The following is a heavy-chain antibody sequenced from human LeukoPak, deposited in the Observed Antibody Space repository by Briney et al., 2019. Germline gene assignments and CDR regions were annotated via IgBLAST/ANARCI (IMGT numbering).Heavy chain of an antibody. D-gene: IGHD3-10*02. J-gene: IGHJ4*02. V-gene: IGHV3-30-3*02. CDR3: AKRPAAVRGVIPYLDY. Sequence: GRSLRLSCAASGFTFSSYAMHWVRQAPGKGLEWVAVISYDGSNKYYADSVKGRFTISRDNSKNTLYLQMNSLRAEDTAIYYCAKRPAAVRGVIPYLDYWGQGTLVTVSS. CDR2: ISYDGSNK. CDR1: GFTFSSYA.